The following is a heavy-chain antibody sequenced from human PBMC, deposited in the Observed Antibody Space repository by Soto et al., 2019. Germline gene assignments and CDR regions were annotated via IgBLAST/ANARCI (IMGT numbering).Heavy chain of an antibody. CDR1: GGSISSYY. Sequence: ASETLSLTCTVSGGSISSYYWSWIRQPPGKGLEWIGYIYYSGSTNYNPSLKSRVTISVDTSKNQFSLKLSSVTAADTAVYYCAREVVATIGRDAFDIWGQGTMVTVSS. J-gene: IGHJ3*02. CDR3: AREVVATIGRDAFDI. CDR2: IYYSGST. D-gene: IGHD5-12*01. V-gene: IGHV4-59*01.